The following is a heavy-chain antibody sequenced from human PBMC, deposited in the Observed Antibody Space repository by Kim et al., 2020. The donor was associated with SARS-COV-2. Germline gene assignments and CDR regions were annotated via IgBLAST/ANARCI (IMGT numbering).Heavy chain of an antibody. CDR2: IYSGGSST. D-gene: IGHD3-10*02. Sequence: GGSLRLSCAASVFTFSSYAMSWVRQAPGKGLEWVSVIYSGGSSTYYADSVKGRFTISRDNSKNPLNLQMNSRRAEDTAVYYCAKALFGELDYYYNYGM. J-gene: IGHJ6*01. CDR3: AKALFGELDYYYNYGM. V-gene: IGHV3-23*03. CDR1: VFTFSSYA.